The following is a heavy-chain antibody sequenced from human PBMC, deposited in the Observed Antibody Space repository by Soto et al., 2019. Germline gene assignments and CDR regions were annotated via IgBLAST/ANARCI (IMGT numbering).Heavy chain of an antibody. Sequence: GGSLRLSCEGSEFIFSSYAMTWVRQAPGKGLEWVSAIGGGGSIYYADSVKGRFTISRDNSKNTLDLQMNTLRAEDTAVYYCAFARYDSSGYRYYYYSMDVWGQGTTVTVSS. CDR3: AFARYDSSGYRYYYYSMDV. D-gene: IGHD3-22*01. CDR1: EFIFSSYA. CDR2: IGGGGSI. J-gene: IGHJ6*02. V-gene: IGHV3-23*01.